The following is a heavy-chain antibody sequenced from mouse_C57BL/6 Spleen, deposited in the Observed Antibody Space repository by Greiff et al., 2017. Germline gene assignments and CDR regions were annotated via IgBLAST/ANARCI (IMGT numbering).Heavy chain of an antibody. V-gene: IGHV1-66*01. CDR3: ARDYGSRGALFDY. CDR1: GYSFTSYY. Sequence: QVQLQQSGPELVKPGASVKISCKASGYSFTSYYIHWVKQRPGQGLEWIGWIYPGSGNTKYNEKFKGKATLTADTSSSTAYMQLSSLTSEDSAVYYCARDYGSRGALFDYWGQGTTLTVSS. J-gene: IGHJ2*01. CDR2: IYPGSGNT. D-gene: IGHD1-1*01.